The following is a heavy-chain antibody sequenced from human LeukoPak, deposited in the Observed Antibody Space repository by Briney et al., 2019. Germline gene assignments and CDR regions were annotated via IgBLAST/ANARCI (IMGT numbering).Heavy chain of an antibody. J-gene: IGHJ6*02. CDR1: GGSISSYY. D-gene: IGHD6-6*01. V-gene: IGHV4-59*08. CDR2: IYYSGST. CDR3: ARGAARSHYYGMDV. Sequence: SETLSLTCTVSGGSISSYYWSWIRQPPGKGLEWIGYIYYSGSTNYNPSLKSRVTISVDTSKNQFSLKLSTVTAADTAVYYCARGAARSHYYGMDVWGQGTTVTVSS.